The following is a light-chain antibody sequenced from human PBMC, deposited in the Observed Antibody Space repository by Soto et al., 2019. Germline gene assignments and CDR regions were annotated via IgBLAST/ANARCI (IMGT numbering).Light chain of an antibody. Sequence: EIVLTQSPGTLSLSPGERATLSCRASHDVSSNYLAWYQQKPGQAPRLLIYGASSRATGIPDRFSGSGSGTDFSLTISRLEPEDFAVYSCQQYGSSPTFGQGTKVEIK. V-gene: IGKV3-20*01. CDR2: GAS. CDR3: QQYGSSPT. J-gene: IGKJ1*01. CDR1: HDVSSNY.